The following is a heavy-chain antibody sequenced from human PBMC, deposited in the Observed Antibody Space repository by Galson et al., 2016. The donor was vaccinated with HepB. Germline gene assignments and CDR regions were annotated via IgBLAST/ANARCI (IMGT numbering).Heavy chain of an antibody. CDR3: ARGSDYVWGSLSYFDY. CDR2: ISGTGDST. V-gene: IGHV3-23*01. CDR1: GFTFTSYV. Sequence: SLRLSCAASGFTFTSYVLSWVRQAPGKGLQWVSSISGTGDSTFYADSVKGRFTISRDNSKNTLYLQMNSLRAEDTAVYYCARGSDYVWGSLSYFDYWGQGTLVIVSS. J-gene: IGHJ4*02. D-gene: IGHD3-16*01.